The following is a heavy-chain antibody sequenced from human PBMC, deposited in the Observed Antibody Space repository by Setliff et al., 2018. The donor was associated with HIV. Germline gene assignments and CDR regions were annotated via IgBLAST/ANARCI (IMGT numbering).Heavy chain of an antibody. D-gene: IGHD3-22*01. CDR1: GGSMRGYY. J-gene: IGHJ2*01. CDR2: VYISGST. CDR3: ARDRGTITMTVFDL. V-gene: IGHV4-4*07. Sequence: TCTVSGGSMRGYYWSWIRQPAGKGLEWIGRVYISGSTNYNPSLESRVTMSLDNSKNQFSLKLSSVTAADTAVYYCARDRGTITMTVFDLWGRGTLVTVSS.